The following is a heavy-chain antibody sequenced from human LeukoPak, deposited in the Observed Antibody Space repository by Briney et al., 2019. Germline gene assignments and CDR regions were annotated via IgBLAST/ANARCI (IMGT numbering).Heavy chain of an antibody. CDR1: GGSISSYY. CDR3: ARDRQIYDSSGPRAFDI. Sequence: SETLSLTCTASGGSISSYYWSWIRQPAGKGLEWIGRIYTSGSTNYNPSLKSRVTMSVDTSKNQFSLKLSSVTAADTAVYYCARDRQIYDSSGPRAFDIWGQGTMVTVSS. CDR2: IYTSGST. V-gene: IGHV4-4*07. J-gene: IGHJ3*02. D-gene: IGHD3-22*01.